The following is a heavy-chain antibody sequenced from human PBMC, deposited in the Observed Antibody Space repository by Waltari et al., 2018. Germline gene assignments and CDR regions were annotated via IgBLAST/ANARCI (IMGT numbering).Heavy chain of an antibody. CDR3: AKTSGLDY. Sequence: EVQLLESGGGLVQPRGSLRLSCAASGFTFSSYAMSWVRQAPGKGLEWVSVIYSGGSTYYADSVKGRFTISRDNSKNTLYLQMNSLRAEDTAVYYCAKTSGLDYWGQGTLVTVSS. V-gene: IGHV3-23*03. D-gene: IGHD2-2*01. CDR1: GFTFSSYA. CDR2: IYSGGST. J-gene: IGHJ4*02.